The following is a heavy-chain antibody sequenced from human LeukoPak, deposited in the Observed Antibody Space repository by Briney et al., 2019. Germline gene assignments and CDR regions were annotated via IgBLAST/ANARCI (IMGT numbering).Heavy chain of an antibody. CDR2: ISYDGSNK. J-gene: IGHJ6*02. CDR1: GFTFSSYA. CDR3: ARSTVTTIYYYYGMDV. D-gene: IGHD4-17*01. Sequence: GGSLRLSCAASGFTFSSYAMHWVRPAPGKGLEWVAVISYDGSNKYYADSVKGRFTISRDNSKNTLYLQMNSLRAEDTAVYYCARSTVTTIYYYYGMDVWGQGTTVTVSS. V-gene: IGHV3-30*04.